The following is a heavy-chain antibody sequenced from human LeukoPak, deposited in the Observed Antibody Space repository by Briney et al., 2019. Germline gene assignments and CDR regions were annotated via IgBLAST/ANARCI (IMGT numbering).Heavy chain of an antibody. Sequence: SETLSLTCTVSGGSISSSSYYWGWIRQPPGKGLEWIGSIYYSGSTYYNPSLKSRVTISVDTPKNQFSLKLSSVTAADTAVYYCARSPRRLRGYFDYWGQGTLVTVSS. CDR2: IYYSGST. V-gene: IGHV4-39*07. J-gene: IGHJ4*02. CDR1: GGSISSSSYY. CDR3: ARSPRRLRGYFDY.